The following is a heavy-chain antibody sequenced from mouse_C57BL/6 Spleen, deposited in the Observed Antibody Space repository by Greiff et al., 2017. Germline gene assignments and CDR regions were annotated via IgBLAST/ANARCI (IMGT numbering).Heavy chain of an antibody. D-gene: IGHD2-3*01. Sequence: QVQLQQPGAELVKPGASVKVSCKASGYTFTSYWMHWVKQRPGQGLEWIGRIHPSGSDTNYNQKFKGKATLTVDKSSSTAYMQLSSLTSEDSAVYYCAMHPDGYYGYFDVWGTGTTVTVS. V-gene: IGHV1-74*01. CDR1: GYTFTSYW. J-gene: IGHJ1*03. CDR2: IHPSGSDT. CDR3: AMHPDGYYGYFDV.